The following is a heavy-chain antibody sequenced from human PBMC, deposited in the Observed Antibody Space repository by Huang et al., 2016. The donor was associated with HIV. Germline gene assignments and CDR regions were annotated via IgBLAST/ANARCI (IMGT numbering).Heavy chain of an antibody. CDR3: VIGGSSWGIPEY. CDR1: DYSFTTYG. J-gene: IGHJ4*02. CDR2: SSGDQGNT. D-gene: IGHD6-13*01. V-gene: IGHV1-18*01. Sequence: QVQVVQSGGEVKKPGASVKVSCKPSDYSFTTYGIAWVRQPPGQGLEWMGWSSGDQGNTEYTQKCQGRVSMTADTSTSTAYLELRSLRSDDTAIYYCVIGGSSWGIPEYWGQGTLVTVSS.